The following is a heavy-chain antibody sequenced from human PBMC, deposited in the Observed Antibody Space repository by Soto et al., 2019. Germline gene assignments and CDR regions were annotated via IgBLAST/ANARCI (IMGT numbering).Heavy chain of an antibody. J-gene: IGHJ4*02. D-gene: IGHD6-19*01. V-gene: IGHV1-69*02. CDR1: GGTFSSYT. CDR3: ASHLAVADSSN. CDR2: IIPILGIA. Sequence: QVQLVQSGAEVKKPGSSVKVSCKASGGTFSSYTIIWVRQAPGQGLEWMGRIIPILGIANYAQKFQGRVTITADKSTSPAYMELSSLRSEDTAVYYCASHLAVADSSNWGQGTLVTVSS.